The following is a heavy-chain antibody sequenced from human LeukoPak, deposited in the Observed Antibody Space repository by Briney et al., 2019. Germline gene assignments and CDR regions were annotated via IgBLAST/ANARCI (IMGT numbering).Heavy chain of an antibody. Sequence: SVKVSCKASGFAFINSAMQRVRQARGQRLEWIGWIVVGSGNTHYAQRFHERVTITRDMSTSTAYMELSSLRSDDTAVYYCAADPTYVWGIYRSGVEYWGQGTLVTVSS. CDR2: IVVGSGNT. D-gene: IGHD3-16*02. CDR3: AADPTYVWGIYRSGVEY. J-gene: IGHJ4*02. CDR1: GFAFINSA. V-gene: IGHV1-58*02.